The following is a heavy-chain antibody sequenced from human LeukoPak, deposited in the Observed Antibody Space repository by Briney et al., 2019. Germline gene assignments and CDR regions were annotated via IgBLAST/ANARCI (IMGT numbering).Heavy chain of an antibody. V-gene: IGHV1-46*01. CDR2: LNPSGGST. CDR1: GGTFSSYA. J-gene: IGHJ4*02. Sequence: ASVKVSCKASGGTFSSYAISWVRQAPGQGLEWMGILNPSGGSTSYAQKFQGRVTVTRDTSTSTVHMELSGLRSEDTAVYYCARDQEGFDYWGQGTLVTVSS. CDR3: ARDQEGFDY.